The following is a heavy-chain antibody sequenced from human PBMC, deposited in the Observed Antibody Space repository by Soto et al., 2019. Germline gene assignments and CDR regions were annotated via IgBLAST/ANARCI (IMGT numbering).Heavy chain of an antibody. V-gene: IGHV2-5*01. D-gene: IGHD3-9*01. CDR1: GFSLSTSGVG. CDR3: AHSGDSELGYDILTGYGYYYYYMDV. CDR2: IYWNDDK. Sequence: SGPTLVNPTQTLTLTCTFSGFSLSTSGVGVGWIRQPPGKALEWLALIYWNDDKRYSPSLKSRLTITKDTSKNQVVLTMTNMDPVDTATYYCAHSGDSELGYDILTGYGYYYYYMDVWGQGTTVTVSS. J-gene: IGHJ6*02.